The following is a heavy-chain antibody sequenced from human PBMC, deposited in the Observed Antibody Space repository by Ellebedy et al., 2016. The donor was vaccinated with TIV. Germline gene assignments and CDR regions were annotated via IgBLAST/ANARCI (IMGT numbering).Heavy chain of an antibody. V-gene: IGHV3-15*01. CDR1: GFIFNIYD. Sequence: GESLKISCAASGFIFNIYDISWVRQAPGKGLEWVGRIRSRGAGGTIDYATSVKGRFTISRDDSKNTLYLHMNSLKSEDTAGYFCCTEGIWFGEFINDVWGQGTLVTVSS. J-gene: IGHJ4*02. CDR2: IRSRGAGGTI. D-gene: IGHD3-10*01. CDR3: CTEGIWFGEFINDV.